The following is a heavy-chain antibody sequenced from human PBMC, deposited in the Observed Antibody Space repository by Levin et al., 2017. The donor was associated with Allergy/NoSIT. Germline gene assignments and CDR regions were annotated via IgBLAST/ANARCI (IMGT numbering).Heavy chain of an antibody. CDR1: GFTFSSYA. CDR3: ARDRRVPAAMAPLGY. Sequence: GGSLRLSCAASGFTFSSYAMHWVRQAPGKGLEWVAVISYDGSNKYYADSVKGRFTISRDNSKNTLYLQMNSLRAEDTAVYYCARDRRVPAAMAPLGYWGQGTLVTVSS. V-gene: IGHV3-30-3*01. CDR2: ISYDGSNK. J-gene: IGHJ4*02. D-gene: IGHD2-2*01.